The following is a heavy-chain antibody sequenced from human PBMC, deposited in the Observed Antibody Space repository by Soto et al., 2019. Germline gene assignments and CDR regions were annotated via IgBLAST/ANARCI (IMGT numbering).Heavy chain of an antibody. CDR3: ARGSGGYDFWTGPPGYMDV. CDR2: IWYDGSNK. J-gene: IGHJ6*03. CDR1: GFTFSSYG. D-gene: IGHD3-3*01. Sequence: PGGSLRLSCAASGFTFSSYGMHWVRQAPGKGLEWVAVIWYDGSNKYYADSVKGRFTISRDNSKNTLYLQMNSLRAEDTAVYYCARGSGGYDFWTGPPGYMDVWGKGTTVTVSS. V-gene: IGHV3-33*01.